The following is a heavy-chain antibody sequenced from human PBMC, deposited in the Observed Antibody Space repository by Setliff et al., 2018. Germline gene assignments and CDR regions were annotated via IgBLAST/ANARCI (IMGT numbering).Heavy chain of an antibody. CDR3: ARPHDYGDYSLYV. CDR1: GGSICSGSYY. V-gene: IGHV4-61*09. Sequence: SETLSLTCTVSGGSICSGSYYWSWIRQPAGKGLEWIGHIYTSGSTNYNPSLKSRVTISVDTSKNQFSLKLSSVTAADTAVYYCARPHDYGDYSLYVWGKGTTVTVSS. D-gene: IGHD4-17*01. CDR2: IYTSGST. J-gene: IGHJ6*04.